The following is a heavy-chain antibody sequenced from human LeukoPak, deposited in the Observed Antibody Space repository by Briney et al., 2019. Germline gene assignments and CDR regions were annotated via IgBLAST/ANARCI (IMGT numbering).Heavy chain of an antibody. Sequence: SQTLSLTCAISGDSFSSISVAWNWLRQSPSRGLEWLGRTYYRSKWYNEYAVSVKALININPDTSKNQFSLQLNSVAPEDTAVYYCALARSEYHYGMDVWGQGATVTVSS. V-gene: IGHV6-1*01. CDR1: GDSFSSISVA. J-gene: IGHJ6*02. CDR2: TYYRSKWYN. CDR3: ALARSEYHYGMDV.